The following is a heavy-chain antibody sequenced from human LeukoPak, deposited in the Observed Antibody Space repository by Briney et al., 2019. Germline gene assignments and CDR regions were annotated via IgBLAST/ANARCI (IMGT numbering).Heavy chain of an antibody. Sequence: GGSLRLSCAASGFTFSSYSMNWVRQAPGKGLEWVSSISSSSSYIYYADSVKGRFTISRDNAKNSLYLQMNSLRAEDTAVYYCARLQMAGHDAFDIWGQGTMVTVSS. J-gene: IGHJ3*02. CDR2: ISSSSSYI. V-gene: IGHV3-21*01. D-gene: IGHD2-8*01. CDR1: GFTFSSYS. CDR3: ARLQMAGHDAFDI.